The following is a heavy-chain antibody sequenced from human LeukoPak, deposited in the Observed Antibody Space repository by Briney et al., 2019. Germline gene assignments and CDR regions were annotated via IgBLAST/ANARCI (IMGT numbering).Heavy chain of an antibody. D-gene: IGHD5-18*01. CDR1: GFTLSSYT. Sequence: GGSLRLSCAASGFTLSSYTMNWVRQAPGKGLEWVSYISSSSSTTDYADSVKGRFTISRDKAMNSVYLQMNSLRAEDTAMYYCARVQVRQRIQVWTDAFDMWGQGTMVTVSS. CDR2: ISSSSSTT. J-gene: IGHJ3*02. V-gene: IGHV3-48*01. CDR3: ARVQVRQRIQVWTDAFDM.